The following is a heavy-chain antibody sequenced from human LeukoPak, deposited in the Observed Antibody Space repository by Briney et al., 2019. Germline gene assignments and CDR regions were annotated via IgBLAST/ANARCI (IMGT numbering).Heavy chain of an antibody. J-gene: IGHJ4*02. CDR2: IYYSGST. D-gene: IGHD3-10*01. CDR1: GGSISSSSYY. V-gene: IGHV4-39*01. CDR3: ARGVPNPNYYGSGSEDRYFDY. Sequence: SETLSLTCTVSGGSISSSSYYWGWIRQPPGKGLEWIGSIYYSGSTYYHPSLKSRVTISVDTSKIQFSLKLSSVTAADTAVYYCARGVPNPNYYGSGSEDRYFDYWGQGTLVTVSS.